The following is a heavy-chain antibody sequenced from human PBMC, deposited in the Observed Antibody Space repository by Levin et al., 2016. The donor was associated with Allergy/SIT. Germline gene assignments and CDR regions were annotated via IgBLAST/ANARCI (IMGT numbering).Heavy chain of an antibody. CDR2: IRSKAYGGTT. J-gene: IGHJ4*02. V-gene: IGHV3-49*03. CDR3: TRVLYSRGYSVYDSFDY. Sequence: GESLKISCTASGFTFGDYGMSWFRQVPGTGLEWVGFIRSKAYGGTTQYAASVKGRFTISRDDSKTIAYLQMDSLKTEDTAVYYCTRVLYSRGYSVYDSFDYWGQGTLVTVSS. D-gene: IGHD5/OR15-5a*01. CDR1: GFTFGDYG.